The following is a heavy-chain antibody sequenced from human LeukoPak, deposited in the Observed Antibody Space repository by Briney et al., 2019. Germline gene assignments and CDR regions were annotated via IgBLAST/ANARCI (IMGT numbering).Heavy chain of an antibody. Sequence: SETLPLTCSVSGDSVRNDFYYWGWIRQPPGKALEWVACLSHAGNTWYNPSLESRLSISVDTSKNQFSLKFSSVTAADTALYWCARHNAPRRVGFDFWGQGILVTVSS. CDR3: ARHNAPRRVGFDF. CDR2: LSHAGNT. V-gene: IGHV4-39*01. D-gene: IGHD2-2*01. CDR1: GDSVRNDFYY. J-gene: IGHJ4*02.